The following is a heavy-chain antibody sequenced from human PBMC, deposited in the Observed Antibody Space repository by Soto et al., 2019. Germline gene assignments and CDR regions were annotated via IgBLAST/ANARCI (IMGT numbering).Heavy chain of an antibody. D-gene: IGHD1-26*01. CDR2: IIPMSDTT. CDR3: APMVGGIFDY. CDR1: GGSFSSYS. V-gene: IGHV1-69*06. J-gene: IGHJ4*02. Sequence: QVQLVQSGADVKKPGSSVKVSCKASGGSFSSYSISWVRQAPGQGLEWMGGIIPMSDTTKYAQNFQGRVTITADKSTSRAYMERSSLRSVDTAVYYWAPMVGGIFDYWGQGTLVTVSS.